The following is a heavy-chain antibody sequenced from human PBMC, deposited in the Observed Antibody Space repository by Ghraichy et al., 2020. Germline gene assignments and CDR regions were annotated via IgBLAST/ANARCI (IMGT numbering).Heavy chain of an antibody. D-gene: IGHD6-19*01. CDR2: IDSSSTYI. V-gene: IGHV3-21*01. Sequence: GGSMRLSCAASGFTFDDYGMNWVRQTPGKRLEWVSAIDSSSTYIYYADSVKGRFTISRDNAKNSLYLQMNSLRAEDTAVYYCARDTRAVAGARGYYYYMDVWGKGTTVTVSS. CDR3: ARDTRAVAGARGYYYYMDV. CDR1: GFTFDDYG. J-gene: IGHJ6*03.